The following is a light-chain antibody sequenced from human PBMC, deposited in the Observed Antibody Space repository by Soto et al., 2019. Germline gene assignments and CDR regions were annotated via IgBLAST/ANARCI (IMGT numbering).Light chain of an antibody. CDR3: QQHADWPLT. J-gene: IGKJ4*01. CDR2: AAS. V-gene: IGKV3-11*01. CDR1: RSVGNN. Sequence: EIVLTQSPATLSLSPGERATLSCRASRSVGNNLAWYQKKPGQAPGLVIYAASTRATGIPARFSGSGSGTDFTLTISSLEPEDFAVYYCQQHADWPLTFGGGTKVEIK.